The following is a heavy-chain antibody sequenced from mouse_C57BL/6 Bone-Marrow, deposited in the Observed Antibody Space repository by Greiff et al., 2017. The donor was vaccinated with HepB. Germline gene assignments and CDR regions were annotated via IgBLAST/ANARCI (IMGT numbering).Heavy chain of an antibody. Sequence: VQLQQSGAELVRPGASVKLSCTASGFNIKDDYMHWVKQRPEQGLEWIGWIDPENGDTEYASKFQGKATITADTSSNTAYLQLSSLTSEDTAVYYCTTDYGSSYGGFDYWGQGTLVTVSA. V-gene: IGHV14-4*01. CDR3: TTDYGSSYGGFDY. CDR2: IDPENGDT. J-gene: IGHJ3*01. CDR1: GFNIKDDY. D-gene: IGHD1-1*01.